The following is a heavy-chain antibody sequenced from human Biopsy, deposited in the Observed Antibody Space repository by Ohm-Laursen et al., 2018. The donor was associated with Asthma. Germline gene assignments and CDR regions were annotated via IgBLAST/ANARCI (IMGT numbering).Heavy chain of an antibody. D-gene: IGHD1-14*01. V-gene: IGHV3-23*01. CDR3: ARDGPELPTELDY. CDR2: ITGSGGFT. Sequence: GSLRLSCAASGFTFSNYAMSWVRQAPGKGLEWVSSITGSGGFTYYADSVKGRFTISRDNAKNSLYLQMNSLRAEDTAVYYCARDGPELPTELDYWGPGTLVTVSS. J-gene: IGHJ4*02. CDR1: GFTFSNYA.